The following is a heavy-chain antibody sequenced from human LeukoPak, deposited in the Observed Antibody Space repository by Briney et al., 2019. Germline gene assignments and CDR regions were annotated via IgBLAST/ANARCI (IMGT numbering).Heavy chain of an antibody. CDR2: ISYDGSNK. D-gene: IGHD3-10*01. V-gene: IGHV3-30*04. Sequence: GRSLRLSCAASGFTFSSYAMHWVRQAPGKGLEWVAVISYDGSNKYYADSVKGRFTISRDNSKNTLYLQMNSLRAEDTAVYYCARSSSYRGPKGAFDIWGQGTMVTVSS. CDR1: GFTFSSYA. J-gene: IGHJ3*02. CDR3: ARSSSYRGPKGAFDI.